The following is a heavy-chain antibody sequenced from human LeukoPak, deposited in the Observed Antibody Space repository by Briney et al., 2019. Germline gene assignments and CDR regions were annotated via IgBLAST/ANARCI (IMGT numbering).Heavy chain of an antibody. CDR2: INPNSGGT. CDR3: ATEVWFGEEANWFDP. V-gene: IGHV1-2*02. CDR1: GYTFTGYY. D-gene: IGHD3-10*01. Sequence: GASVKVSCKASGYTFTGYYMHWVRQAPGQGLEWMGWINPNSGGTNYAQKFQGRVTMTRDTSISTAYMELSRLRSDDTAVYYCATEVWFGEEANWFDPWGQGTLVTVSS. J-gene: IGHJ5*02.